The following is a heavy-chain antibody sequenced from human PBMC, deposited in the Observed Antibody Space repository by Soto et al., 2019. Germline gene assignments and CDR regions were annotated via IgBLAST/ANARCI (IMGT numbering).Heavy chain of an antibody. J-gene: IGHJ4*02. D-gene: IGHD5-12*01. Sequence: SETLSLTCTVSGGSISSSSYYWGWIRQPPGKGLEWIGSIYYSGSTYYNPSLKSRVTISVDTSKNQFSLKLSSVTAADTAVYYCARLPRQYSGYDRPLYFDYWGQGTLVTVSS. CDR3: ARLPRQYSGYDRPLYFDY. CDR2: IYYSGST. V-gene: IGHV4-39*01. CDR1: GGSISSSSYY.